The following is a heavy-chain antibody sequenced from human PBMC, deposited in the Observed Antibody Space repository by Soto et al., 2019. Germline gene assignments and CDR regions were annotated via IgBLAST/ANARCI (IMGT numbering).Heavy chain of an antibody. CDR1: GYSFTSYW. V-gene: IGHV5-51*01. Sequence: GESLKISCKGSGYSFTSYWIGWVRQMPGKGLEWMGIIYPGDSDTRYSPSFQGQVTISADKSISTAYLQWSSLKASDTAMYYCARRLVDSNSGYYDDYWGQGTLVTVSS. D-gene: IGHD3-22*01. J-gene: IGHJ4*02. CDR3: ARRLVDSNSGYYDDY. CDR2: IYPGDSDT.